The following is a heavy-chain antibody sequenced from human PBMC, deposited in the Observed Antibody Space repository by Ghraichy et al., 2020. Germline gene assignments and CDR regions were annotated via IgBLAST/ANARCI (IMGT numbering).Heavy chain of an antibody. J-gene: IGHJ6*02. CDR1: GFSFSGYS. CDR2: ITSSSRTI. V-gene: IGHV3-48*02. D-gene: IGHD4-23*01. CDR3: ARGSRVVRFYYYDGMDV. Sequence: LTCVGSGFSFSGYSMNWVRQSPGKGLEWVSYITSSSRTISYADSVKGRFTISRDNAQNSLYLHMNTLRDEDTAVYYCARGSRVVRFYYYDGMDVWGQGTTVTVSS.